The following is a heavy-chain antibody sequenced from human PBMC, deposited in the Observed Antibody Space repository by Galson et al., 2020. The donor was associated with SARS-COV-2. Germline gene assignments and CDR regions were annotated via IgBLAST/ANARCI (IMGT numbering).Heavy chain of an antibody. CDR1: GFTFNSYA. J-gene: IGHJ6*02. D-gene: IGHD1-1*01. Sequence: GGSLRPSWAPSGFTFNSYAMHCVRHPPDNLLEWVAVISYVGSHKYYADSVKGRFTITRDNSTNTVYLQMSSLRAEDTAVYYCARAHNGYYYFGMDVWGQGTTVTVSS. CDR3: ARAHNGYYYFGMDV. V-gene: IGHV3-30*04. CDR2: ISYVGSHK.